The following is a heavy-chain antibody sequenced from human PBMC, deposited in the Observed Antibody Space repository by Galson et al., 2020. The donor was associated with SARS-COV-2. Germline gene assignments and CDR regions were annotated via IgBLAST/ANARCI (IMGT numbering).Heavy chain of an antibody. Sequence: GESLKISCAASGFAFPTYAMNWLRQAPGKGLELVSHIGGAGSNIYYVDSVKGRFTISRDDSTNKVYLQMNSLRVEDTAVYYCARDGVRQNGVYDWFDPWGQGTLVTVSS. D-gene: IGHD2-8*01. J-gene: IGHJ5*02. CDR1: GFAFPTYA. CDR3: ARDGVRQNGVYDWFDP. V-gene: IGHV3-23*01. CDR2: IGGAGSNI.